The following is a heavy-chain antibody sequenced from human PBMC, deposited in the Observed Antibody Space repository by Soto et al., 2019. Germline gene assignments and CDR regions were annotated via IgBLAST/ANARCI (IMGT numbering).Heavy chain of an antibody. CDR2: ISPKSGAT. J-gene: IGHJ4*02. CDR3: ARPPGYISDWYYFDL. D-gene: IGHD3-9*01. CDR1: GFTFIDYY. Sequence: GGSLRLSCVASGFTFIDYYMHWVRQAPGQGFEWLGRISPKSGATNYAQKFQGRVTMTWDTSLNTAYMELSSLISEDTAVYYCARPPGYISDWYYFDLWGQGTLVTVSS. V-gene: IGHV1-2*02.